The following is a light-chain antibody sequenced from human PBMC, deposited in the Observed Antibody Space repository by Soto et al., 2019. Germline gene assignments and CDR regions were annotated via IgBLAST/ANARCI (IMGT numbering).Light chain of an antibody. CDR3: AAWDDSILVV. CDR1: SSNIGSYT. J-gene: IGLJ2*01. V-gene: IGLV1-44*01. Sequence: QLVLTQPPSASGTPGQRVTVSCSGSSSNIGSYTVNWYQQLPGTAPKLLIYYNNQRPSGVPDRFSGSKSGTSASLAISGLQSEDEADYYCAAWDDSILVVFGGGTKLTVL. CDR2: YNN.